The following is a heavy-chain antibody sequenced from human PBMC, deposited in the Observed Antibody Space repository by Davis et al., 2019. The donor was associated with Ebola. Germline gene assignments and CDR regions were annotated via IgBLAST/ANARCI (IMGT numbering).Heavy chain of an antibody. V-gene: IGHV1-8*01. Sequence: ASVKVSCKVSGNTFTGHDVNWVRQATGQGLEWMGWMNPYSGNTGYTKKFQGRVTMTRNTAISTAYMELSSLRSDDTAVYYCALSQWQYSMDVWGQGTTVIVSS. CDR1: GNTFTGHD. CDR3: ALSQWQYSMDV. D-gene: IGHD6-19*01. J-gene: IGHJ6*02. CDR2: MNPYSGNT.